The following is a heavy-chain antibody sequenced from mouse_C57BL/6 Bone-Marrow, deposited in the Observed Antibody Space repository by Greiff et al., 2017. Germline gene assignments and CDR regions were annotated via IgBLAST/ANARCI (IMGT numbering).Heavy chain of an antibody. Sequence: EVQLQQSGAELVKPGASVKLSCTASGFNIKDYYMHWVKQRTEQGLEWIGRIDPEDGETKYAPKFQGKATITADTSSNPAYLQLSSLTSEDTGVYYCARSPYGSSPYWYVDVWGTGTTVTVSS. CDR1: GFNIKDYY. D-gene: IGHD1-1*01. V-gene: IGHV14-2*01. CDR2: IDPEDGET. CDR3: ARSPYGSSPYWYVDV. J-gene: IGHJ1*03.